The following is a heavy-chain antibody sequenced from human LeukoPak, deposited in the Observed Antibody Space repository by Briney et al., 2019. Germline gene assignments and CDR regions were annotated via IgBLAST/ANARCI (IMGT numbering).Heavy chain of an antibody. CDR1: GFTFSSYA. CDR2: ISGSGGST. CDR3: AKSQCSGGSCYLDAFAI. Sequence: GGSLRLSCAASGFTFSSYAMSWVRQAPGKGLECVSAISGSGGSTYYADSVKGRFTISRDNSKNTLYLQMNSLRAEDTAVYYCAKSQCSGGSCYLDAFAIWGQGTMVTVSS. V-gene: IGHV3-23*01. D-gene: IGHD2-15*01. J-gene: IGHJ3*02.